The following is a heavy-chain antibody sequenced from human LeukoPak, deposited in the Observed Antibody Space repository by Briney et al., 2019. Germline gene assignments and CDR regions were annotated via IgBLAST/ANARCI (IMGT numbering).Heavy chain of an antibody. Sequence: PSETLSLTCAVYGGSFSGYYWSWIRQPPGKGLEWIGEINHSGSTNYNPSPKSRVTISVDTSKNQFSLKLSSVTAADTAVYYCARGFRRRVMRVNWFDPWGQGTLVTVSS. CDR3: ARGFRRRVMRVNWFDP. D-gene: IGHD2-21*01. V-gene: IGHV4-34*01. CDR1: GGSFSGYY. J-gene: IGHJ5*02. CDR2: INHSGST.